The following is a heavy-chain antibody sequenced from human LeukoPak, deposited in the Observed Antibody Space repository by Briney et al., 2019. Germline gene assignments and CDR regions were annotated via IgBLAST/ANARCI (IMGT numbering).Heavy chain of an antibody. V-gene: IGHV4-34*01. D-gene: IGHD5-18*01. CDR3: ARQLSYFDY. CDR1: GGSFSGYY. CDR2: INHSGST. Sequence: SETLCLTCAVYGGSFSGYYWSWIRQPPGKGLEWIGEINHSGSTNYNPSLKSRVTISVDTSKNQFSLKLSSVTAADTAVYYCARQLSYFDYWGQGTLVTVSS. J-gene: IGHJ4*02.